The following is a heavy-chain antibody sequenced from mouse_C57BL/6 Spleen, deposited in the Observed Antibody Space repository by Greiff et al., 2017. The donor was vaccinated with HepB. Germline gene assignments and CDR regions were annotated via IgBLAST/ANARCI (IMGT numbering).Heavy chain of an antibody. Sequence: QVQLQQPGAELVKPGASVKVSCKASGYTFTSYWMHWVKQRPGHGLEWIGRIHPSDSDTNYNQKFKGKATLTVDKSSSTSYMQLSSLTSEASSVYYCAIYYGNYGAMDYWGQGTSVTVSS. CDR1: GYTFTSYW. CDR2: IHPSDSDT. V-gene: IGHV1-74*01. CDR3: AIYYGNYGAMDY. J-gene: IGHJ4*01. D-gene: IGHD2-1*01.